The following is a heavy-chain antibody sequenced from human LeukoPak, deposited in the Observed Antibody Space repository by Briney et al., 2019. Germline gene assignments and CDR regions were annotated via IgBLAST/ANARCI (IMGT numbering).Heavy chain of an antibody. CDR3: ARRGVVVTATYDY. V-gene: IGHV4-39*01. J-gene: IGHJ4*02. Sequence: SETLSLTCTVSGGSISSSSYYWGWIRQPPGKGLEWIGSIYYSGSTYYNPSLKSRVTISVDTSKNQFSLKLSSVTAADTAVYYCARRGVVVTATYDYWGQGTLVTVSS. CDR2: IYYSGST. D-gene: IGHD2-21*02. CDR1: GGSISSSSYY.